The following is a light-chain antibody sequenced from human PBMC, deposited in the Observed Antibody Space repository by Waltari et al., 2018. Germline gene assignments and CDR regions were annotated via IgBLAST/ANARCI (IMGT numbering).Light chain of an antibody. Sequence: DIQMTQSPSSLSASVGDRVTVTCRACQGIKKELSWYQQKPGKAPTLLIYAASTLQTGVSSRFSGSGSGTDFTLTISSLQPEDVATDYCQHDYTTPYSFGQGTKVEIK. V-gene: IGKV1-27*01. CDR1: QGIKKE. CDR2: AAS. CDR3: QHDYTTPYS. J-gene: IGKJ2*03.